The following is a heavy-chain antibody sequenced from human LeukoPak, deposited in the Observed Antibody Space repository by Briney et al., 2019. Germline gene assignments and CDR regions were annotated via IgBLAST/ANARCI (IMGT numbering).Heavy chain of an antibody. CDR2: INPNNGGT. V-gene: IGHV1-2*02. CDR1: GYSFGSFG. CDR3: ATHADGDFFGFDI. D-gene: IGHD4-17*01. J-gene: IGHJ3*02. Sequence: GASVKVSCKASGYSFGSFGINWVRQAPGQGLEWVGWINPNNGGTSYRQRFQGRVTMTRDTSISTAYMDLSRLTSDDTAVYYCATHADGDFFGFDIWGQGTMVTVSS.